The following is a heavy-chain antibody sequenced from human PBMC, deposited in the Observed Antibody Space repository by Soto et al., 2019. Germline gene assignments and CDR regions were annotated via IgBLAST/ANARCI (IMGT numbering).Heavy chain of an antibody. Sequence: SATLSLTCTVSGGSISSYYWSWIRQPPGKRLEWIGYIYHSGSINYNPSLNSRVTISVDKSKNHFSLTLSSVTAADTAVYYCGRALRGFSAFDIWGQGTLVTVSS. J-gene: IGHJ3*02. V-gene: IGHV4-59*12. CDR3: GRALRGFSAFDI. CDR2: IYHSGSI. CDR1: GGSISSYY. D-gene: IGHD3-16*01.